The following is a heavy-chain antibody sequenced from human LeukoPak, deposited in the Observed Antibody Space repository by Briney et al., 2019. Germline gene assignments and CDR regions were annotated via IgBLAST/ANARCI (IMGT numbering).Heavy chain of an antibody. CDR2: ISSSGSTI. CDR1: GFTFSSYE. J-gene: IGHJ6*02. D-gene: IGHD5-24*01. Sequence: GGSLRLSCAASGFTFSSYEMNWVRQAPGKGLEWVSYISSSGSTIYYADSVKGRFTISRDNAKNSLYLQMNSLRAEDTAVYYCARDGGEGMATIQDYYYGMDVWGQGTTVTVSS. CDR3: ARDGGEGMATIQDYYYGMDV. V-gene: IGHV3-48*03.